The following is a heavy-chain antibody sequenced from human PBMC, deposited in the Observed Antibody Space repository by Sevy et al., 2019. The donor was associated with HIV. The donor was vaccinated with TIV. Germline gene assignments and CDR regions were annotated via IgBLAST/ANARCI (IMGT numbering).Heavy chain of an antibody. CDR1: SFTFTNSA. CDR3: ASESRGSCIGRSCSVENGMDV. J-gene: IGHJ6*02. V-gene: IGHV1-58*01. D-gene: IGHD2-15*01. Sequence: ASVKVSCKASSFTFTNSAVQWVRQARGQRLEWIGWIVVGSGDPNYAHNFKERVTISTDMSTATVSMELSGLRSEDTAVYYLASESRGSCIGRSCSVENGMDVWGPGTTVTVSS. CDR2: IVVGSGDP.